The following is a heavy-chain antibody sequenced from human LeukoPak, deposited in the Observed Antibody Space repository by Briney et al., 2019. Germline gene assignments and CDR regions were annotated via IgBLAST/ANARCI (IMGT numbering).Heavy chain of an antibody. CDR1: GFTFSSYS. CDR2: ISSSTSTI. J-gene: IGHJ3*02. D-gene: IGHD3-22*01. CDR3: ARPFYDSGGSYYKSFDI. Sequence: PGGSLRLSCAASGFTFSSYSMNWVRQAPGKGLEWVSYISSSTSTIYYADSVKGRFTISRDNAKNSLYLQMNSLRDEDTAVYYCARPFYDSGGSYYKSFDIWGQGTMVTVSS. V-gene: IGHV3-48*02.